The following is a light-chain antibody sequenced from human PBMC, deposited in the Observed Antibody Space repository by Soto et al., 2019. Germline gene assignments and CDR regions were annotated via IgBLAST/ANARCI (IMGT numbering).Light chain of an antibody. V-gene: IGLV8-61*01. Sequence: QAVVTQEPSFSVSPGGTVTLTCGLSSGSVSTTYYPSWYQQTPGQAPRTLIYSRNTRSSGVPDRFSGSILGNNAALTITGAQADDESDYYCVLYIGSGFVVFGGGTKLTVL. CDR1: SGSVSTTYY. CDR2: SRN. CDR3: VLYIGSGFVV. J-gene: IGLJ3*02.